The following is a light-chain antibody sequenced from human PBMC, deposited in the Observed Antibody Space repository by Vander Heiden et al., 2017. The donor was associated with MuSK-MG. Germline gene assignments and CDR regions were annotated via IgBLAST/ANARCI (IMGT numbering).Light chain of an antibody. V-gene: IGKV3-11*01. CDR1: QSVSSD. J-gene: IGKJ2*01. Sequence: SPATLSLSPGERATLSCRASQSVSSDLACYQQKPGQAPRLLIFDASNTATGIPPRFSGSASGTDFTLSISILDPGDFAVYYCQQRSRWPRTFGQGTRLEMK. CDR2: DAS. CDR3: QQRSRWPRT.